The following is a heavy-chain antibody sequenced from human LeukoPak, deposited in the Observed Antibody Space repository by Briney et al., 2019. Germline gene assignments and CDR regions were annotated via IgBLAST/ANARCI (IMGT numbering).Heavy chain of an antibody. CDR3: ARHLYDKTGRPLDS. D-gene: IGHD3-9*01. CDR1: SDSINSGVSY. Sequence: PSETLSLTCSVSSDSINSGVSYWAWIRQPPGKGLEWIGTIYYSGSAGSTYYNPSLKSRVTISVDTSKNQFSLNLSSVTAADTAIYYCARHLYDKTGRPLDSWGQGTLVTVSS. CDR2: IYYSGSAGST. J-gene: IGHJ4*02. V-gene: IGHV4-39*01.